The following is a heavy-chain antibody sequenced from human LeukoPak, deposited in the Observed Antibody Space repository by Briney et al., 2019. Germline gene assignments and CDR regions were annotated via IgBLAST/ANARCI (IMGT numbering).Heavy chain of an antibody. J-gene: IGHJ4*02. D-gene: IGHD3-10*01. CDR3: ARDRRFGEFDY. Sequence: GGSLRLSCAASGFTFSSYSMNWVRQAPGKGLEWVSYISSSSSTIYYADSVKGRFTISRDNAKNSLYLQMNSLRAEDTAVYYCARDRRFGEFDYWGQGTLVTVSS. CDR2: ISSSSSTI. V-gene: IGHV3-48*01. CDR1: GFTFSSYS.